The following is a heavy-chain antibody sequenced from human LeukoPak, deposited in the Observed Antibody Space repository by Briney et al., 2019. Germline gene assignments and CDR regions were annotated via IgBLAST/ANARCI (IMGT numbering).Heavy chain of an antibody. V-gene: IGHV1-2*02. D-gene: IGHD3-3*01. CDR3: ALFGVVTLFDY. CDR2: IDPNSGGT. Sequence: ASVKVSCKASGYTFTSYDINWVRQATGQGLEWMGWIDPNSGGTNYAQKFRGRVTMTRDTSISTAYMELSRLRSDDTAVYYCALFGVVTLFDYWGQGTLVTVSS. CDR1: GYTFTSYD. J-gene: IGHJ4*02.